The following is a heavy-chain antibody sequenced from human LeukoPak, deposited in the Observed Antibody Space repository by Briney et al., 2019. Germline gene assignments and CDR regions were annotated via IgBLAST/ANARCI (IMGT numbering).Heavy chain of an antibody. CDR2: IIPIFGTA. CDR1: GGTFSSYA. V-gene: IGHV1-69*06. D-gene: IGHD3-10*01. J-gene: IGHJ6*03. Sequence: GASVKVSCKASGGTFSSYAISWVRQAPGQGLEWMGGIIPIFGTANYAQKFQGRVTITADKSTSTAYMELSSLRSEDTAVYYCARVGQGRPYFMPTLVRYYYMDVWGKGTTVTISS. CDR3: ARVGQGRPYFMPTLVRYYYMDV.